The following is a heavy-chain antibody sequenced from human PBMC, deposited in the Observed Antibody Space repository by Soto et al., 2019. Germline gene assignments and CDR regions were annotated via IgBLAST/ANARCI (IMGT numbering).Heavy chain of an antibody. Sequence: EVQLLESGGGLVQPGGSLRLSCAASGFTFSNYAMSWLRQPPGKGLEWVSAFSGSGDRTYYADSVKGRFTISRDNSKNTLYLQMNSLRAEDSAVYYCVKERSGHSYADSWGQGTLVTVSS. V-gene: IGHV3-23*01. CDR1: GFTFSNYA. CDR2: FSGSGDRT. CDR3: VKERSGHSYADS. J-gene: IGHJ4*02. D-gene: IGHD5-18*01.